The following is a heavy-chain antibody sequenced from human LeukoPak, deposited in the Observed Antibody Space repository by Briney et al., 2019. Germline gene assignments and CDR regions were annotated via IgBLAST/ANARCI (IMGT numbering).Heavy chain of an antibody. D-gene: IGHD3-9*01. Sequence: KSGGSLRLSCAASGFTFSSYNMNWVRQAPGKGLEWVSSISSSSSYIYYADSVKGRFTISRDNSKNTLYLQMNSLRAEDTAVYYCARTGYFDWFSFDYWGQGTLVTVSS. V-gene: IGHV3-21*04. J-gene: IGHJ4*02. CDR3: ARTGYFDWFSFDY. CDR2: ISSSSSYI. CDR1: GFTFSSYN.